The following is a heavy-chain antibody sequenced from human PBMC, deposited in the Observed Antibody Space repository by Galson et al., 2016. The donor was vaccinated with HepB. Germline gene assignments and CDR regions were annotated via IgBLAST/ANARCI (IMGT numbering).Heavy chain of an antibody. V-gene: IGHV1-69*13. CDR1: GDTFNNFI. D-gene: IGHD2-2*01. J-gene: IGHJ5*02. CDR2: ILPMFGTP. CDR3: AKGYCSNTSCHSNWFDP. Sequence: SVKVSCKASGDTFNNFIISWVRQALGQGLEWMGGILPMFGTPNYAQKFQARVTITADESTSTAYMELSSLRSEDTAIYYCAKGYCSNTSCHSNWFDPWGQGTLVTVSS.